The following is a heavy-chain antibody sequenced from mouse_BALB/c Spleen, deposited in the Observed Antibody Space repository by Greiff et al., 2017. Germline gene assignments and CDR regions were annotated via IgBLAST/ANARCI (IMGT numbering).Heavy chain of an antibody. CDR2: IWAGGST. D-gene: IGHD1-2*01. V-gene: IGHV2-9*02. J-gene: IGHJ3*01. CDR3: ARLVLRPAWFAY. CDR1: GFSLTSYG. Sequence: VKVVESGPGLVAPSQSLSITCTVSGFSLTSYGVHWVRQPPGKGLEWLGVIWAGGSTNYNSALMSRLSISKDNSKSQVFLKMNSLQTDDTAMYYCARLVLRPAWFAYWGQGTLVTVSA.